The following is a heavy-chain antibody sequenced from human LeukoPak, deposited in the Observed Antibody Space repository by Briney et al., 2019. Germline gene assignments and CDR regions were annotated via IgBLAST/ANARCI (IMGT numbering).Heavy chain of an antibody. Sequence: GGSLRLSCTASGFTFSDYGMHWVRQPPGKGLEWVAIIWYDGSNKTYEDSVKGRFTISRDNSKNALYLQMDSLRAEDTAVYYCARGVDYYENSGTIDYWGQGTLVTVSS. J-gene: IGHJ4*02. CDR2: IWYDGSNK. CDR3: ARGVDYYENSGTIDY. D-gene: IGHD3-22*01. CDR1: GFTFSDYG. V-gene: IGHV3-33*01.